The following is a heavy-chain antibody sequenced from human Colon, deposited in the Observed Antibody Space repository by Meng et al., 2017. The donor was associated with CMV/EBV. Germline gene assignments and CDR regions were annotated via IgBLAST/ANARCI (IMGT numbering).Heavy chain of an antibody. Sequence: ASVKVSCKASGYTFTGYYMHWVRQAPGQGLEWMGWINPNSGGTNYAQKFQGRVTMTRDTSISTAYMELSRLRSDDTAVYYCARGGDSSGYLNNWFDPWGQGTLVTVSS. D-gene: IGHD3-22*01. CDR1: GYTFTGYY. CDR3: ARGGDSSGYLNNWFDP. V-gene: IGHV1-2*02. CDR2: INPNSGGT. J-gene: IGHJ5*02.